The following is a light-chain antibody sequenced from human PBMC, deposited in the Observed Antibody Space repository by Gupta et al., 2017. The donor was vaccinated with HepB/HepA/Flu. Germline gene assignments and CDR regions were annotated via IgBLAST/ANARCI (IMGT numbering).Light chain of an antibody. CDR1: QSISSTY. V-gene: IGKV3-20*01. J-gene: IGKJ1*01. CDR2: GAS. CDR3: QQYGSSSWT. Sequence: EIVLTQSPGTLSLSPGERATLSCRASQSISSTYLAWYQQKPGQAPRLLIYGASSRATGTPERFSGSGSGTDFTLTISRLESEDFAVYYCQQYGSSSWTFGQGTXVEIK.